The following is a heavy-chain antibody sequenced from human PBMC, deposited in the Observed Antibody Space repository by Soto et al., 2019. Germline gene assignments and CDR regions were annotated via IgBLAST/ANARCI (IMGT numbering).Heavy chain of an antibody. V-gene: IGHV1-24*01. CDR1: GYTLTELS. J-gene: IGHJ3*02. CDR3: ARVPAPMVYAIRGAFDI. CDR2: FDPEDGET. Sequence: GASVKVSCKVSGYTLTELSMHWVRQAPGKGLGWMGGFDPEDGETIYAQKFQGIVTMTEDTSTDSAYMELSSLRSEDTAVYYCARVPAPMVYAIRGAFDIWGQGTMVTVSS. D-gene: IGHD2-8*01.